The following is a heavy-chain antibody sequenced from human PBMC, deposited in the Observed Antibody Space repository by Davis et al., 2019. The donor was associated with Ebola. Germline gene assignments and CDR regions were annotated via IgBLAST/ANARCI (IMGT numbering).Heavy chain of an antibody. V-gene: IGHV3-66*01. CDR2: IYGGGST. CDR1: GFTVSTNY. Sequence: GESLKISCAASGFTVSTNYVAWVRQAPGKGLEWVSVIYGGGSTDYADSVKGRFTISRDNAKNSLYLQMNSLRAEDTAVYYCARGGKYYDFWSGYFLNAFDIWGQGTMVTVSS. CDR3: ARGGKYYDFWSGYFLNAFDI. J-gene: IGHJ3*02. D-gene: IGHD3-3*01.